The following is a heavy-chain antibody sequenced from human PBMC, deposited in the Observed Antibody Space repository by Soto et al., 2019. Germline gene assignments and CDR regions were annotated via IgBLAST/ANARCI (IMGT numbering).Heavy chain of an antibody. CDR1: GFTFSSYG. CDR3: AKDDDYFDY. Sequence: VGSLRLSCAASGFTFSSYGMHWVRQAPGKGLEWVAVISYDGSNKYYADSVKGRFTISRDNSKNTLYLQMNSLRAEDTAVYYCAKDDDYFDYWGQGTLVTVSS. V-gene: IGHV3-30*18. J-gene: IGHJ4*02. CDR2: ISYDGSNK.